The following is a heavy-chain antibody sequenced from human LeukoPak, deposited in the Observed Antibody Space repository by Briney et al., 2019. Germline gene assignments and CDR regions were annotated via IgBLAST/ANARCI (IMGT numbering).Heavy chain of an antibody. V-gene: IGHV3-21*01. Sequence: KPGGSLRLSCEASGFTFSSYSMNRVRQAPGKGLEWVSSMSSSSTYIYYADSVKGRFTISRDNAKKSLYLQMNSLRAEDTAVYYCARGGTAAATHMSFDFWGQGTLVTVSS. J-gene: IGHJ4*02. CDR1: GFTFSSYS. CDR3: ARGGTAAATHMSFDF. D-gene: IGHD6-13*01. CDR2: MSSSSTYI.